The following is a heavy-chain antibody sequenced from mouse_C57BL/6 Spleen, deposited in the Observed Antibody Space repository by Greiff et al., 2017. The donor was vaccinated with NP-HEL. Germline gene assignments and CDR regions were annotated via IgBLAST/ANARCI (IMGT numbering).Heavy chain of an antibody. CDR2: IDPSDSYT. Sequence: VQLQQPGAELVMPGASVKLSCKASGYTFTSYWMHWVKQRPGQGLEWIGEIDPSDSYTNYNQKFKGKSTLTVDKSSSTAYMQLSSLTSEDSAVYYCARQDDPYAMDYWGQGTSVTVSS. J-gene: IGHJ4*01. CDR3: ARQDDPYAMDY. V-gene: IGHV1-69*01. D-gene: IGHD2-3*01. CDR1: GYTFTSYW.